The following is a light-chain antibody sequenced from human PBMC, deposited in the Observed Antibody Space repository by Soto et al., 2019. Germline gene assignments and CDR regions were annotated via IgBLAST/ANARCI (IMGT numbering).Light chain of an antibody. CDR1: QGISSA. CDR3: HQFNSYPYP. Sequence: AIQLTQSPSSLSASVGDRVTITCRASQGISSALAWYQQKPGKAPKLLIYDASSLESGVPSRFSGSGSGTDFTLTISSLQPEDFATYYCHQFNSYPYPFGQGSKLEIK. J-gene: IGKJ2*01. CDR2: DAS. V-gene: IGKV1-13*02.